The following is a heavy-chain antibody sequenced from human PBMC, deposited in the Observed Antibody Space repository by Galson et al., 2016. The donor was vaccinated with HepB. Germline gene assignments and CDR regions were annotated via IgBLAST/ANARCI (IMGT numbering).Heavy chain of an antibody. D-gene: IGHD4-23*01. CDR2: IYISGTT. Sequence: SETLSLTCSVSGAAINDSYWSWIRQPPGKGLEWIGYIYISGTTNYNPSLKSRVTMSVDASKNQFSLRLPSVTAADTAVYHCARVRPVNSGYFDYGGQGTLVTVSS. CDR3: ARVRPVNSGYFDY. J-gene: IGHJ4*03. V-gene: IGHV4-59*01. CDR1: GAAINDSY.